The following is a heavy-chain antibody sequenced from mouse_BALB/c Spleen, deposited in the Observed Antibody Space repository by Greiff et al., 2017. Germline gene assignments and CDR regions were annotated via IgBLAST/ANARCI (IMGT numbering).Heavy chain of an antibody. CDR2: ISSGSSTI. D-gene: IGHD2-4*01. CDR3: ARSYYDYDGAWFAY. J-gene: IGHJ3*01. CDR1: GFTFSSFG. V-gene: IGHV5-17*02. Sequence: DVKLVESGGGLVQPGGSRKLSCAASGFTFSSFGMHWVRQAPEKGLEWVAYISSGSSTIYYADTLKGRFTISRDNPKNTLFLQMTSLRSEDTAMYYCARSYYDYDGAWFAYWGQGTLVTVSA.